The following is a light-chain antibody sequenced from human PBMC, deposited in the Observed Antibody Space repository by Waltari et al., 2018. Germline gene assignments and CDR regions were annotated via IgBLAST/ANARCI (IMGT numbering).Light chain of an antibody. V-gene: IGKV1-9*01. J-gene: IGKJ5*01. CDR3: QQLNSYPIT. CDR2: GAS. Sequence: DIQLTQSPSFLSASVGDRVTITCRASQGLTSYFAWYQQKPGNAPKLLIYGASTLQSGVPSRFSGSGSGTEVTLTISSLQPEDSATYYCQQLNSYPITFGQGTRVESK. CDR1: QGLTSY.